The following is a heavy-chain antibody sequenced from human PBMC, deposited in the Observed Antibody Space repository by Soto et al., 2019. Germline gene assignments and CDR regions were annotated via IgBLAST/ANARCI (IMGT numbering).Heavy chain of an antibody. V-gene: IGHV3-48*02. CDR3: ARCVMTTVTAGCAFDI. CDR1: GFTFSTYS. D-gene: IGHD4-4*01. J-gene: IGHJ3*02. CDR2: ISSGSITI. Sequence: GGSLRLSCAASGFTFSTYSMNWVRQAPGKGLEWVSYISSGSITIYYADSVKGRFTISRDNAQNSLYLQMNSLRDEDTAVYYCARCVMTTVTAGCAFDIWGQGTMVTVSS.